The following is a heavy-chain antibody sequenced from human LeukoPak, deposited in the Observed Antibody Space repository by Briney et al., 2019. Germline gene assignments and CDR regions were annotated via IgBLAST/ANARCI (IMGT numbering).Heavy chain of an antibody. J-gene: IGHJ3*01. Sequence: GGSLRLSCAASGFTFSTYAMSWVRQAPGKGLEWVSAISGSGGSLYCADSVKGRFTISRDNSKNTLYLQMNSLRAEDTAVYYCAKLVSGYTNDACDFWGQGTMVTVSS. V-gene: IGHV3-23*01. CDR3: AKLVSGYTNDACDF. CDR2: ISGSGGSL. D-gene: IGHD3-3*01. CDR1: GFTFSTYA.